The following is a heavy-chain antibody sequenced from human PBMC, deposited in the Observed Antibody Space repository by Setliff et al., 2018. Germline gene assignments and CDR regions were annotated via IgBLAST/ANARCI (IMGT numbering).Heavy chain of an antibody. CDR3: ARAISGWYSAHY. V-gene: IGHV4-61*09. Sequence: SETLSLTCTVSGGSVNSGYDNWNWLRQPAGKGLEWIGHINRRGSTNSSPSLKSRVTISLDTSKNQFSLNLRSVTAADTAVYYCARAISGWYSAHYWGQGTLVTVSS. D-gene: IGHD6-19*01. CDR2: INRRGST. CDR1: GGSVNSGYDN. J-gene: IGHJ4*02.